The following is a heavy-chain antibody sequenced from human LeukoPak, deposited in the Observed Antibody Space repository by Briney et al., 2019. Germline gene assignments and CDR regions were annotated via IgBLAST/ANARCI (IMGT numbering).Heavy chain of an antibody. CDR2: ILTSGTT. D-gene: IGHD1-26*01. CDR1: NGSISSYH. CDR3: ARLRVSGSYLYYFDY. V-gene: IGHV4-4*09. J-gene: IGHJ4*02. Sequence: SETLSLTCTVSNGSISSYHWSWVRQPPGKGLEWIGYILTSGTTNYNPSLKSRLTISVDTSKNQFTLKLSSVTAADTAVYCCARLRVSGSYLYYFDYWGQGTLVTVSS.